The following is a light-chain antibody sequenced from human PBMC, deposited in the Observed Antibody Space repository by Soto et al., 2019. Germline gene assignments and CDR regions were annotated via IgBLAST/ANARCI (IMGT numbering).Light chain of an antibody. V-gene: IGLV1-44*01. CDR2: TDN. J-gene: IGLJ1*01. CDR3: GAWDESLNGYV. CDR1: GSNIGSND. Sequence: QSVLTQPPSASGTPGQRVTISCSGGGSNIGSNDVNWYQQLPGTAPKVLIHTDNERPSGVPDRFSGSKSGTSASLAINGLQSGDEADYYCGAWDESLNGYVFGTGTKVTV.